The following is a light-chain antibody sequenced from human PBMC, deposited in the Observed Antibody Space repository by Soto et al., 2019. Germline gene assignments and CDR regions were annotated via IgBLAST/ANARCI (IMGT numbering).Light chain of an antibody. CDR2: DAS. CDR3: QQTYTDPNT. V-gene: IGKV1-39*01. CDR1: QSVFRY. Sequence: DIQMVQSPSSLSASVGDRVTIACRASQSVFRYLNWYHLRPGNAPRLLIYDASSLDSGVPSRFSGGGSGTDFTRTISSLQPEDVGTYYCQQTYTDPNTFGPGTKLEVK. J-gene: IGKJ2*01.